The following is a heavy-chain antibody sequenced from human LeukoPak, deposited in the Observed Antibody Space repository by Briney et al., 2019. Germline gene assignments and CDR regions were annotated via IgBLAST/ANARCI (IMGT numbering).Heavy chain of an antibody. Sequence: SETLSLTCAVYGGSFSGYYWSWIRQPPGKGLEWIGEINHSGSTNYNPSLKSRVTISVDTSKNQFSLKLSSVTAADTAVYYCARGSVGYYDFWSGYGTWFDPWGQGTLVTVSS. V-gene: IGHV4-34*01. D-gene: IGHD3-3*01. CDR1: GGSFSGYY. CDR3: ARGSVGYYDFWSGYGTWFDP. CDR2: INHSGST. J-gene: IGHJ5*02.